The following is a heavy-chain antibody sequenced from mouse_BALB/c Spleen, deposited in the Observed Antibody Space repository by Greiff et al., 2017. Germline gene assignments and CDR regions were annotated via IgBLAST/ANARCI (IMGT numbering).Heavy chain of an antibody. V-gene: IGHV1-7*01. CDR2: INPSSGYT. D-gene: IGHD2-4*01. CDR3: ARGDDYDGAMDY. CDR1: GYTFTSYW. J-gene: IGHJ4*01. Sequence: VQLQESGAELAKPGASVKMSCKASGYTFTSYWMHWVKQRPGQGLEWIGYINPSSGYTNYNQKFKDKATLTADKSSSTAYMQLSSLTSEDSAVYYCARGDDYDGAMDYWGQGTSVTVSS.